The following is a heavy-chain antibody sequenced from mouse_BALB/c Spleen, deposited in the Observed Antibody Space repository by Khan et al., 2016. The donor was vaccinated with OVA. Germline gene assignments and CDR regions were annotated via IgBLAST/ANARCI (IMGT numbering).Heavy chain of an antibody. Sequence: QVQLKESGPGLVAPSQSLSITCTVSGFSLSRYNIHWVRQPPGKGLEWLGMIWGGGSTDHNSDLKSRLSISKDNSKGQVFLKMHSLQTDDTAMYYCARAYYRYDGYYAMDYWGQGTSVTVSS. J-gene: IGHJ4*01. CDR2: IWGGGST. D-gene: IGHD2-14*01. V-gene: IGHV2-6-4*01. CDR3: ARAYYRYDGYYAMDY. CDR1: GFSLSRYN.